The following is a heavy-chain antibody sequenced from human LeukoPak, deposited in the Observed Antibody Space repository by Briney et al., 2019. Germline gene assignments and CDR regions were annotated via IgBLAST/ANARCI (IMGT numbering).Heavy chain of an antibody. CDR3: ARGAKDTAMVFDY. CDR1: GYTFTAYY. Sequence: ASVKVSCKASGYTFTAYYLHWVRQAPGQGLEWMGWINPNSGDPNYAQSFRGRVTMSRDTSISTAYMELSSLRSDDKAVYYCARGAKDTAMVFDYWGQGTLVTVSS. J-gene: IGHJ4*02. CDR2: INPNSGDP. D-gene: IGHD5-18*01. V-gene: IGHV1-2*02.